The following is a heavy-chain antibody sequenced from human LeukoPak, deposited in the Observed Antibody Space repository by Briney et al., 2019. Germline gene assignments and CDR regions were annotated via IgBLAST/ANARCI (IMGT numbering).Heavy chain of an antibody. Sequence: GASVKVSCKPSGYSFAGNYIHWVRQAPGQGLEWMGWINPNSDDTNYARKFQGRVTMTRDTSISTAYMEVSRLRSDDTAVYYCVRDFAYHSNWEEDYWGQGTLVTVSS. V-gene: IGHV1-2*02. CDR2: INPNSDDT. D-gene: IGHD3-22*01. J-gene: IGHJ4*02. CDR1: GYSFAGNY. CDR3: VRDFAYHSNWEEDY.